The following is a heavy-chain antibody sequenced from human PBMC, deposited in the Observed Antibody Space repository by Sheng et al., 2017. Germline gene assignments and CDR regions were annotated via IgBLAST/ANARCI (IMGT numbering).Heavy chain of an antibody. J-gene: IGHJ5*02. D-gene: IGHD3-22*01. V-gene: IGHV4-38-2*01. CDR2: SIIVGGT. Sequence: QVQLQESGPGLVKPSETLSLTCAVSGYSISSGYYWGWIRQPPREGAWSGLGVSIIVGGTYYNPSLKSRVTISVDTSKNQFSLKLSSVTAADTAVYYCARVDRTYYDSSGYLVWGRWFDPWGQGTLVTV. CDR3: ARVDRTYYDSSGYLVWGRWFDP. CDR1: GYSISSGYY.